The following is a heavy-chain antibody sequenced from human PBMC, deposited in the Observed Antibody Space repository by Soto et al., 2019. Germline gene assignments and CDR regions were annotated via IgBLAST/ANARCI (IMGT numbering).Heavy chain of an antibody. V-gene: IGHV1-46*01. J-gene: IGHJ4*02. CDR2: INPSGGST. CDR1: GYTFTSYY. CDR3: AREPPAGMPTSNFDY. Sequence: ASVKVSCKASGYTFTSYYMHWVRQAPGQGLEWMGIINPSGGSTSYAQKFQGRVTMTRDTSTSTVYMELSSLRSEDTAVYYCAREPPAGMPTSNFDYSGQGTLVTVSS. D-gene: IGHD1-1*01.